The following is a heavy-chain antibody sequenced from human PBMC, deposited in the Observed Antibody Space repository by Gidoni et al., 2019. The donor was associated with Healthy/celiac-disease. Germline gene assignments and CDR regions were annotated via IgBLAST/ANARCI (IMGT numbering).Heavy chain of an antibody. D-gene: IGHD6-13*01. Sequence: QVPLVESGGGVVQPGRSLRLSCAASGFTFSSYAMHWVRQAPGQGLEWVAFISYDGSNKYYADSVKGRFTISRDNSKNTLYLQMNSLRAEDTAVYYCASSWYDFDYWGQGTLVTVSS. CDR2: ISYDGSNK. CDR3: ASSWYDFDY. CDR1: GFTFSSYA. J-gene: IGHJ4*02. V-gene: IGHV3-30*04.